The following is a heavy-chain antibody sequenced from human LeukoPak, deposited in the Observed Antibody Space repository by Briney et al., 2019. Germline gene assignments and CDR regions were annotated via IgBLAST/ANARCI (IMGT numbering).Heavy chain of an antibody. CDR2: ISVSGGGT. CDR3: ARRGIVLGAAPVLKYSFDY. Sequence: PGGSLRLSCAASGFTLSSYAMSWVRQAPGKGLEWVSSISVSGGGTYYADSVKGRFTISRDNSKNTLYLQMNSLSAEDTAVYYCARRGIVLGAAPVLKYSFDYWGQGTLVTVSS. J-gene: IGHJ4*02. V-gene: IGHV3-23*01. D-gene: IGHD1-26*01. CDR1: GFTLSSYA.